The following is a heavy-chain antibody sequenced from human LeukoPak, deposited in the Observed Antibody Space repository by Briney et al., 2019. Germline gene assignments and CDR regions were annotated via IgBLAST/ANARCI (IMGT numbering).Heavy chain of an antibody. CDR3: ARGGTRGYSPVDY. J-gene: IGHJ4*02. Sequence: GGSLRLSCVASGFTFSSNWMHWVRQAPGKGLVWVSRINEDGRTTNYADSVKGRFTISRDNAKNTLYLQMNSLRVEDTAVYYCARGGTRGYSPVDYWGQGILVTVSS. CDR1: GFTFSSNW. D-gene: IGHD5-18*01. CDR2: INEDGRTT. V-gene: IGHV3-74*01.